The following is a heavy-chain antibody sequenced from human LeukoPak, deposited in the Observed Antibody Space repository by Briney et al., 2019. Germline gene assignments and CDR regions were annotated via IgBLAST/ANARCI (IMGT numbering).Heavy chain of an antibody. CDR3: ARTLRLGTPRAFDI. Sequence: GGSLRLSCVVSGFTFSRYWVNWVRQAPGKGLEWVANIHEDGSDKYYVDSVKGRFTISRDNAKNSLYLQMNSLRAEDTALYYCARTLRLGTPRAFDIWGRGTMVTVSS. J-gene: IGHJ3*02. CDR1: GFTFSRYW. V-gene: IGHV3-7*05. D-gene: IGHD1-14*01. CDR2: IHEDGSDK.